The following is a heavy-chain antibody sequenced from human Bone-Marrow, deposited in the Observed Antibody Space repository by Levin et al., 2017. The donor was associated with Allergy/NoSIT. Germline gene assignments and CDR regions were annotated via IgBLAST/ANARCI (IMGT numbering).Heavy chain of an antibody. D-gene: IGHD5-18*01. V-gene: IGHV3-30*19. J-gene: IGHJ4*02. CDR2: VSHDGRIK. Sequence: LSLTCAMSGFTLTSPSMQWVRQAPGKGPEWVAVVSHDGRIKFYADSVKGRFTISRDNGKSTLSLQMNSLKAEDTAVYYCARVGGGGYSYGYLDYWGQGTLAIVSS. CDR1: GFTLTSPS. CDR3: ARVGGGGYSYGYLDY.